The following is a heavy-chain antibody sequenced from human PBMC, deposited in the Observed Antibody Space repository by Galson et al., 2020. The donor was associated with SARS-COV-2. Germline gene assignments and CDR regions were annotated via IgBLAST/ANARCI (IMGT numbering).Heavy chain of an antibody. J-gene: IGHJ6*03. V-gene: IGHV5-10-1*01. CDR1: GYSFTSYW. Sequence: HGESLKISCKGSGYSFTSYWISWVRQMPGKGLEWMGRINPSDSYTNYSPSFQGHVTISADKSISTAYLQWSSLKASDTAMYYCARQQGITIFGVDDYYMDVWGKGTTVTVSS. D-gene: IGHD3-3*01. CDR3: ARQQGITIFGVDDYYMDV. CDR2: INPSDSYT.